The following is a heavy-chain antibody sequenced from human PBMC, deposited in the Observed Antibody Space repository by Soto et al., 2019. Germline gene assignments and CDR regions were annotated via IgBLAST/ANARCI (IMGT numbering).Heavy chain of an antibody. D-gene: IGHD2-2*02. CDR3: AKTIVPAGIDAFDV. J-gene: IGHJ3*01. Sequence: EVQLLESGGDLIQAGGSLRLSCAASGFTLSSYALTWVRQGPGKGLEWVSVISASGSDTFFRDSVKGRFTISRDTSKNTLYLQMNSLRVEDTAVYYCAKTIVPAGIDAFDVRGRGTMVTVSS. V-gene: IGHV3-23*01. CDR1: GFTLSSYA. CDR2: ISASGSDT.